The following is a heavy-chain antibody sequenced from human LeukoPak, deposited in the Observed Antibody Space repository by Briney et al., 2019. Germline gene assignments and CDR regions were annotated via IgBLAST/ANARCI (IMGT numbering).Heavy chain of an antibody. CDR3: ARGSTLIRGFDY. J-gene: IGHJ4*02. CDR2: IFYSGSA. Sequence: SETLSLTCTVSGGSISSGDYYWNWIREHPEKSLEWIGYIFYSGSAYYNPSLKSRVTISVDTSKNQFSLKLSSVTAADTAVYYCARGSTLIRGFDYWGQGTLVTVSS. D-gene: IGHD3-10*01. CDR1: GGSISSGDYY. V-gene: IGHV4-31*03.